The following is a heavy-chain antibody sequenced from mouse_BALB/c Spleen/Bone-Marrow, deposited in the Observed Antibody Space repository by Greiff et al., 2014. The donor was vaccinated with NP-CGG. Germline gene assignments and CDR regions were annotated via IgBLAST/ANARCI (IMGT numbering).Heavy chain of an antibody. J-gene: IGHJ2*01. D-gene: IGHD1-2*01. CDR1: GYTFTSYY. CDR3: ARRVHYYGFYFDY. Sequence: VQLQQSGPELVKPGASVRISCKASGYTFTSYYIHWVKQRPGQGLEWIGWIYPGNVNTKYNEKFKGKATLTADKSSSTAHMQLSSLTSGDSAVYFCARRVHYYGFYFDYWGQGTTLTVSS. V-gene: IGHV1S56*01. CDR2: IYPGNVNT.